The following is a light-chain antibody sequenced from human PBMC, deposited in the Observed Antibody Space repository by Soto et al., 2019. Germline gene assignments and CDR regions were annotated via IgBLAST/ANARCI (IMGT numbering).Light chain of an antibody. CDR2: GAS. Sequence: EIWLPQSPGPLSLSPGARATLSCRASQTFSSIYLAWYQQKPGQAPRLLIYGASSRATGIPDRFSGSGSGTDFTLTISRLEPEDFAVYYFHQYVSWTLGQGTKVDIK. CDR3: HQYVSWT. V-gene: IGKV3-20*01. J-gene: IGKJ1*01. CDR1: QTFSSIY.